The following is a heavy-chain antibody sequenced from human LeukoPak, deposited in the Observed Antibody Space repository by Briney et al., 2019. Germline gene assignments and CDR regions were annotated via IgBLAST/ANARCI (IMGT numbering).Heavy chain of an antibody. V-gene: IGHV3-23*01. D-gene: IGHD6-6*01. CDR2: ISGSGGRT. CDR1: GFSFNNYA. CDR3: ARGTDTLAPRPLGRTYYGMDV. Sequence: PGGSLRLSCAASGFSFNNYAMSWVRQAPGKGLEWVSAISGSGGRTYYADSVKGRFTISRENSKNTLYLQMNSLRAEDTAVYYCARGTDTLAPRPLGRTYYGMDVWGQGTTVTVSS. J-gene: IGHJ6*02.